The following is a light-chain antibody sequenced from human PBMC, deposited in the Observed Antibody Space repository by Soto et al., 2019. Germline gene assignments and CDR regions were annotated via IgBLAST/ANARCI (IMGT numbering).Light chain of an antibody. J-gene: IGKJ1*01. Sequence: DIQMTQSPSTLSASVGDRVTITCRASQNIGSWLAWYQQISGRAPNLLIYDASSLQSGVPSRFSGSGSGTEFTLTISILQPDDSATYYCQQYNTYSWTFGQGTKVEIK. CDR3: QQYNTYSWT. CDR1: QNIGSW. V-gene: IGKV1-5*01. CDR2: DAS.